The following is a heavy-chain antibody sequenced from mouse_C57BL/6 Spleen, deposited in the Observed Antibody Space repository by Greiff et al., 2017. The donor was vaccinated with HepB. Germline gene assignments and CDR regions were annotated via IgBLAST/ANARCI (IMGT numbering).Heavy chain of an antibody. V-gene: IGHV14-4*01. D-gene: IGHD1-1*02. J-gene: IGHJ4*01. CDR3: TTWSTGAMDY. Sequence: EVQGVESGAELVRPGASVKLSCTASGFNIKDDYMHWVKQRPEQGLEWIGWIDPENGDTEYASKFQGKATITADTSSNTAYLQLSSLTSEDTAVYYCTTWSTGAMDYWGQGTSVTVSS. CDR1: GFNIKDDY. CDR2: IDPENGDT.